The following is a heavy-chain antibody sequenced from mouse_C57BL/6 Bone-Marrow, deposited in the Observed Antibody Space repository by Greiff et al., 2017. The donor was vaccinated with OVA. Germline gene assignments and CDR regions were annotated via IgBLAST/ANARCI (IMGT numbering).Heavy chain of an antibody. CDR3: TRSRQLRLHYYAMDY. Sequence: QVQLQQSGAELVRPGASVTLSCKASGYTFTDYEMHWVKQTPVHGLEWIGAIDPETGGTAYNQKFKGKAILTADKASSTAYMERRSLTSEDSAVYYCTRSRQLRLHYYAMDYWGQGTSGTVSS. CDR2: IDPETGGT. V-gene: IGHV1-15*01. CDR1: GYTFTDYE. J-gene: IGHJ4*01. D-gene: IGHD3-2*02.